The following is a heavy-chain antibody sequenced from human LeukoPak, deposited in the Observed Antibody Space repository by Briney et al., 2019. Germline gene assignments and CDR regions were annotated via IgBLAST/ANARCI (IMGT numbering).Heavy chain of an antibody. CDR3: ASHHSGASPSDAFDI. Sequence: KPSETLSLTCTVSGGSITSSDYSWDWIRQPTGKELEWIGNFYYSGITYYNPSLRSRVTISVDTSKNQFSLKLSSVTAADTAVYYCASHHSGASPSDAFDIWGHGTMVTVSS. CDR1: GGSITSSDYS. V-gene: IGHV4-39*01. J-gene: IGHJ3*02. D-gene: IGHD5-12*01. CDR2: FYYSGIT.